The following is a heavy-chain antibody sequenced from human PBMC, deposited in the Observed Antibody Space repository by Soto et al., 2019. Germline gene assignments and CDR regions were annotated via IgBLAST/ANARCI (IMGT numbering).Heavy chain of an antibody. CDR2: IYWDDDK. V-gene: IGHV2-5*02. J-gene: IGHJ4*02. Sequence: QITLKESGPTLVKPTQTLTLTCTFSGFSLSTSGVGVGWIRQPPGKALEWLALIYWDDDKRYSPSLKSRLTITKDTSKNQMVLTMINMDPVDTATYYCAHGGIADYWGQGTLVTVSS. D-gene: IGHD6-13*01. CDR3: AHGGIADY. CDR1: GFSLSTSGVG.